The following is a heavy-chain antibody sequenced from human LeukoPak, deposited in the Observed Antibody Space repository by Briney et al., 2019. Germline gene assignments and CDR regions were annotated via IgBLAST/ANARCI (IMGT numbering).Heavy chain of an antibody. Sequence: GASVKVSCKASGYTFTSYDINWVRQATGQGLEWMGWMNPNSGNTGYAQKFQGRVTMTRDTSTSTVYMELSSLRSEDTAVYYCASNMESLLEGFDYWGQGTLVTVSS. CDR3: ASNMESLLEGFDY. V-gene: IGHV1-8*01. CDR2: MNPNSGNT. D-gene: IGHD1-1*01. CDR1: GYTFTSYD. J-gene: IGHJ4*02.